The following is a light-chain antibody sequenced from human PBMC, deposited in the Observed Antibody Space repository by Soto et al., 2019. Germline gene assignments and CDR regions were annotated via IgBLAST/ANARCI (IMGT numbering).Light chain of an antibody. Sequence: QSALTQPASVSGSPGQSITISCIGTSSDVGGYNYVSWYQQHPGKAPKLMIYDVSNRPSGVSNRFSGSKSGNTASLTISGLQAEDEADYHCSSSTSNNTVLFGGGTQRTVL. V-gene: IGLV2-14*01. CDR3: SSSTSNNTVL. CDR1: SSDVGGYNY. CDR2: DVS. J-gene: IGLJ7*01.